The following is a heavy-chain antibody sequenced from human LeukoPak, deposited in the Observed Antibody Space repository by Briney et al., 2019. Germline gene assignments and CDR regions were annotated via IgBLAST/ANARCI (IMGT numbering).Heavy chain of an antibody. D-gene: IGHD2-15*01. CDR1: GGSLSSGGYY. Sequence: SETLSLTCTVSGGSLSSGGYYWSWIRQHPGKGLEWIGYIYYSGSTYYNPSLKSRVTISVDTSKNQFSLKLSSVTAADTAVYYCARVVVAARHNWFDPWGQGTLVTVSS. CDR2: IYYSGST. V-gene: IGHV4-31*03. J-gene: IGHJ5*02. CDR3: ARVVVAARHNWFDP.